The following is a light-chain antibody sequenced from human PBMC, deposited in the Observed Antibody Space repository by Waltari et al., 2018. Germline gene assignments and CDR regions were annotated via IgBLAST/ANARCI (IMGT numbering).Light chain of an antibody. CDR2: KKN. J-gene: IGLJ2*01. CDR1: SLRSHY. Sequence: SSELTQDPAVSVALGQTVRITCQGDSLRSHYPSWYQQKAGKAPILLISKKNIRPPVFPDRFAGSTAGDSASLTISGAQAEDEADYYCHSREPTSNRVLFGGGTKLTVL. CDR3: HSREPTSNRVL. V-gene: IGLV3-19*01.